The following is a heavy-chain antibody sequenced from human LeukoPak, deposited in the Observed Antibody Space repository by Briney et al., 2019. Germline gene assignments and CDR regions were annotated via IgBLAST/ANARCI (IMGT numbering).Heavy chain of an antibody. V-gene: IGHV3-23*01. Sequence: GGSLRLSCAASGFTFSRYALNWARQAPGKGLEWVTTVSVSGGSTYYADSVKGRFTISRDNSENTLYLQMNSLRAEDTAVYYCAKDVNAGSGDYYFDYWGQGTLVTVSS. J-gene: IGHJ4*02. CDR1: GFTFSRYA. D-gene: IGHD3-3*01. CDR3: AKDVNAGSGDYYFDY. CDR2: VSVSGGST.